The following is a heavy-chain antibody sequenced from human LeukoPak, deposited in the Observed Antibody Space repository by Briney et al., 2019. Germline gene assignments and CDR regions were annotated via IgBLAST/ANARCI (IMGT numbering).Heavy chain of an antibody. Sequence: SETLSLTCAVYGGSFSGYYWSWIRQPPGKGLEWIGEINHSGSTNYNPPLKSRVTISVDTSKNQFSLTLSSVPAADTAVYYCARIPPRMYYDFWSGPTGFDYWGQGTLVTVSS. V-gene: IGHV4-34*01. D-gene: IGHD3-3*01. CDR3: ARIPPRMYYDFWSGPTGFDY. CDR1: GGSFSGYY. CDR2: INHSGST. J-gene: IGHJ4*02.